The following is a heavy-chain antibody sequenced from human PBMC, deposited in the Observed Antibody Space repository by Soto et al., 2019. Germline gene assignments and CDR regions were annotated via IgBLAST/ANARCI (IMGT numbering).Heavy chain of an antibody. CDR2: IKQDGSEK. D-gene: IGHD6-13*01. J-gene: IGHJ6*02. CDR1: GFTFSSYW. CDR3: AGGGSWFYYYYGMDV. Sequence: EVQLVESGGGLVQPGGSLRLSCAASGFTFSSYWMSWVRQAPGKGLEWVANIKQDGSEKYYVDSVKGRFTISRDNAKNSLYLQMNSLRAEDTAVYYCAGGGSWFYYYYGMDVWGQGTTVTVSS. V-gene: IGHV3-7*03.